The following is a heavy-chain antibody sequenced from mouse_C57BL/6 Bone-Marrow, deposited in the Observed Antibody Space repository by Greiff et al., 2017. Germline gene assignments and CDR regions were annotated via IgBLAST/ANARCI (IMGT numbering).Heavy chain of an antibody. D-gene: IGHD1-1*01. V-gene: IGHV1-59*01. CDR3: ARSDYGSSFDC. CDR2: IDPSDSYT. CDR1: GYTFTSYW. Sequence: VQLQQPGAELVRPGTSVKLSCKASGYTFTSYWMHWVKQRPGQGLEWIGVIDPSDSYTNYNQKFKGKATLTVDTSSSTAYMQLSSLTSEDSAVYYGARSDYGSSFDCWGKGTTLTVSS. J-gene: IGHJ2*01.